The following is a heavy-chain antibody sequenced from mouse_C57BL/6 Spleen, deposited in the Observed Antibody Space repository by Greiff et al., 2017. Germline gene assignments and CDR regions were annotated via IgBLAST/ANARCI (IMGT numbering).Heavy chain of an antibody. J-gene: IGHJ2*01. CDR2: INPNNGGT. Sequence: VHVKQSGPELVKPGASVKMSCKASGYTFTDYNMHWVKQSHGKSLEWIGYINPNNGGTSYNQKFKGKATLTVNKSSSTAYMELRSLTSEDSAVYYCARSGTTVVDYWGQGTTLTVSS. V-gene: IGHV1-22*01. D-gene: IGHD1-1*01. CDR3: ARSGTTVVDY. CDR1: GYTFTDYN.